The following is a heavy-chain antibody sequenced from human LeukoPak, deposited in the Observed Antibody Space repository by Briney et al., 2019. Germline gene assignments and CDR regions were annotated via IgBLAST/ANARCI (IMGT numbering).Heavy chain of an antibody. D-gene: IGHD6-19*01. V-gene: IGHV3-30*03. J-gene: IGHJ4*02. CDR3: AREVHYSSGWSGFDY. CDR1: GFTFSSYW. Sequence: GGSLRLSCAASGFTFSSYWMSWVRQAPGKGLEWVAVISYDGSNKYYADSVKGRFTISRDNSKNTLYLQMNSLRAEDTAVYYCAREVHYSSGWSGFDYWGQGTLVTVSS. CDR2: ISYDGSNK.